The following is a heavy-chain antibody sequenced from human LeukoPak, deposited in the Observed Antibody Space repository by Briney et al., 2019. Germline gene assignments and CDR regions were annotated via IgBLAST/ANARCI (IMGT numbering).Heavy chain of an antibody. V-gene: IGHV3-21*01. Sequence: PGGSLRLSCAASGFTFSSYSMNWVRQAPGKGLEWVSSISSSTSYIYYADSVKGRFTISRDNAKNSLYLQMNSLRAEDTAVYYCARDSSDGSSWYYFDYWGQGTLVTVSS. D-gene: IGHD6-13*01. CDR2: ISSSTSYI. CDR3: ARDSSDGSSWYYFDY. J-gene: IGHJ4*02. CDR1: GFTFSSYS.